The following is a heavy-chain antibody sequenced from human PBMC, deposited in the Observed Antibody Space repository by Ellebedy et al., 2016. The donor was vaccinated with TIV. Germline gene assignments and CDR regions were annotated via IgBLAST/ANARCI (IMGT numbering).Heavy chain of an antibody. D-gene: IGHD3-22*01. J-gene: IGHJ5*02. V-gene: IGHV4-59*01. CDR2: LYYSGIT. Sequence: MPSETLSLTCTVSGGSINNYYWSWLRQLPGKGLAWIGYLYYSGITNYNPSLQSRVTMSVDTSKNQLSLQLSSVTAADTAVYYCARHARSGYYQYFDPWGQGTRVTVSS. CDR3: ARHARSGYYQYFDP. CDR1: GGSINNYY.